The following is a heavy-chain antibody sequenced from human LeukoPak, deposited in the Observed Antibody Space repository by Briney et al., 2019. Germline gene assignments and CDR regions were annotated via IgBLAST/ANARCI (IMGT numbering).Heavy chain of an antibody. CDR3: ARGGYCTNAICYTWNAFDT. V-gene: IGHV3-48*03. Sequence: GGSLRLSCAASGFTFSSYEMNWVRQAPGKGLEWVSYIRSGGSTTHYTDSVKGRFTISRDDAKNSLYLQMNSLRAEDTATYYCARGGYCTNAICYTWNAFDTWGQGTMVAVSS. J-gene: IGHJ3*02. D-gene: IGHD2-8*01. CDR1: GFTFSSYE. CDR2: IRSGGSTT.